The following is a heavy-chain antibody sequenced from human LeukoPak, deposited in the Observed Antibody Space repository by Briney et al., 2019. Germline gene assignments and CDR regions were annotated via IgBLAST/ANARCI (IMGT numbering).Heavy chain of an antibody. V-gene: IGHV3-33*01. CDR3: ARGPYYYDSSGYYELDY. J-gene: IGHJ4*02. CDR1: GVTFSSYG. Sequence: GRSLRLSCAASGVTFSSYGMHWVRQAPGKGLEWVAVIWYDGSNKYYADSVKGRFTISRDNSKNTLYLQMNSLRAEDTAVYYCARGPYYYDSSGYYELDYWGQGTLVTVSS. CDR2: IWYDGSNK. D-gene: IGHD3-22*01.